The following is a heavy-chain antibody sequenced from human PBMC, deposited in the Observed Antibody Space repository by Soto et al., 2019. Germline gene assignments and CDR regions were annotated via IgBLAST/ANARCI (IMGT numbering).Heavy chain of an antibody. CDR1: GGTFSSYA. Sequence: SVKVSCKASGGTFSSYAISWVRQAPGQGLEWMGGIIPIFGTANYAQKFQGRVTITADESTSTAYMELSSLRSEDTAVYYCARGGPYITIFGVVIPRYYYYYGMDVWGQGTTVTVSS. CDR3: ARGGPYITIFGVVIPRYYYYYGMDV. J-gene: IGHJ6*02. V-gene: IGHV1-69*13. D-gene: IGHD3-3*01. CDR2: IIPIFGTA.